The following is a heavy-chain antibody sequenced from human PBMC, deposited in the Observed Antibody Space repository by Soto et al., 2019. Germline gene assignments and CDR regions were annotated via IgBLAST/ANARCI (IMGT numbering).Heavy chain of an antibody. CDR1: GYSFTSYW. D-gene: IGHD6-13*01. Sequence: PGESLKISCKGSGYSFTSYWIGWVRQMPGKGLEWMGIIYPGDSDTRYSPSSQGQVTISADKSISTAYLQWSSLKASDTAMYYCARLVQQLGYYYYMDVWGKGTTVTVSS. J-gene: IGHJ6*03. V-gene: IGHV5-51*01. CDR2: IYPGDSDT. CDR3: ARLVQQLGYYYYMDV.